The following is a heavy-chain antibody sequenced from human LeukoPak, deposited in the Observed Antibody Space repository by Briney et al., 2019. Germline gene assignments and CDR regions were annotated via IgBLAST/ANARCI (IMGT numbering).Heavy chain of an antibody. Sequence: SETLSLTCTVSGGSISSGGYYWSWVRQHPGKGLEWIGYIYYSGSTYYNPSLKSRVTISVDTSKNQLSLKLSSVTAADTAVYYCAGGGYYDSSGPTRIDYWGQGTLVTVSS. CDR3: AGGGYYDSSGPTRIDY. CDR2: IYYSGST. CDR1: GGSISSGGYY. J-gene: IGHJ4*02. V-gene: IGHV4-31*03. D-gene: IGHD3-22*01.